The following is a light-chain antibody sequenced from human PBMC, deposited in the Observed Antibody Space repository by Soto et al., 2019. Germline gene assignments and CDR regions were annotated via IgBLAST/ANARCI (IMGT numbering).Light chain of an antibody. CDR2: GAS. Sequence: EIVMTQSPATLSLSPGERATLSCRADQSVSTNLAWYQQKPGQAPRLLIYGASTRATGIPARFSGSGSGTEFTLAIRGLQSEDFAVYYCQQYDNWPPWTLGQGTKVEIK. CDR1: QSVSTN. J-gene: IGKJ1*01. CDR3: QQYDNWPPWT. V-gene: IGKV3-15*01.